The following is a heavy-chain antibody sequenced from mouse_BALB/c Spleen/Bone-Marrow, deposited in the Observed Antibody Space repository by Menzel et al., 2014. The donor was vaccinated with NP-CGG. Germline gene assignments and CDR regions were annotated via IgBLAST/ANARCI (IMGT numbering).Heavy chain of an antibody. CDR2: ISSGGSYT. CDR3: ARRTLYRYDAGAMDY. D-gene: IGHD2-14*01. J-gene: IGHJ4*01. V-gene: IGHV5-9-3*01. CDR1: GFTFSSYA. Sequence: EVNLVESGGGLVKPGGSLKLSCAASGFTFSSYAMSWVRQTPEKRLEWVATISSGGSYTYYPDSVKGRFTISRDNAKNTLYLQMSSLRSEDTATYYCARRTLYRYDAGAMDYWGQGTSVTVSS.